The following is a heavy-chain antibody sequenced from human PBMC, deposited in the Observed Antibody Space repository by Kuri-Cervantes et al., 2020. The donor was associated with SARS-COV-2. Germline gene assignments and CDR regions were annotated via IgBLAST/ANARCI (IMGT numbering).Heavy chain of an antibody. J-gene: IGHJ4*02. Sequence: GESLKIPFSASGFTFSSYAMHWVRQAPGKGLEWVAVISYDGSNKYYADSVKGRFTISRDNSKNTLYLQMNSLRAEDTAVYYCAIDGGLAAAGKFDYWGQGTLVTVSS. CDR2: ISYDGSNK. V-gene: IGHV3-30-3*01. CDR3: AIDGGLAAAGKFDY. D-gene: IGHD6-13*01. CDR1: GFTFSSYA.